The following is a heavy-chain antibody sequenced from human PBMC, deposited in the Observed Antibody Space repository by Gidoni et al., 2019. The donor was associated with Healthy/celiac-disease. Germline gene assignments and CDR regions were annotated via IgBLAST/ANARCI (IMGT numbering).Heavy chain of an antibody. CDR3: ARESCSSSSCYNDWFDP. D-gene: IGHD2-2*02. V-gene: IGHV4-4*07. CDR2: IYNTGST. Sequence: QVQLQESGPGLVKPSQTLSLTCTVSGGSISSYYWSWIRQPAGKGLEWIGRIYNTGSTNYNPSLKSRVTMSVVTSKNQFSLRLSSVTAADTAVYYCARESCSSSSCYNDWFDPWGQGTLVTVSS. CDR1: GGSISSYY. J-gene: IGHJ5*02.